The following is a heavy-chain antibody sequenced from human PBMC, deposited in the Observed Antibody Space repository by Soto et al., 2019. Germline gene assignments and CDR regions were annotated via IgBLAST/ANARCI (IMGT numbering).Heavy chain of an antibody. D-gene: IGHD1-26*01. V-gene: IGHV4-39*01. Sequence: NPSETLSLTCIVSGGPISSNCYWAWIRQPPGKGLEWIASIKYGGRTYYKPSLQSRLTISLDTSNNQFSLRLTSVTAADTSVYYCVREAIDIREDFWGQGTLVTVSS. CDR1: GGPISSNCY. CDR3: VREAIDIREDF. J-gene: IGHJ4*02. CDR2: IKYGGRT.